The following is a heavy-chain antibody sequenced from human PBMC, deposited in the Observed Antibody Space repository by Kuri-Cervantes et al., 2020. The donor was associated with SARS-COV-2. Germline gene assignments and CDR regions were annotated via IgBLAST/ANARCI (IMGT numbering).Heavy chain of an antibody. J-gene: IGHJ4*02. V-gene: IGHV3-23*01. CDR1: GYTFSSYA. CDR3: AKAVDPGDSGTPRDFDY. Sequence: GESLKISCAASGYTFSSYAMSWVRQAPGKGLEWVSAISGSGGSTYYADSVKGRFTISRDNSENTLYLQMNSLRAEDTAVYYCAKAVDPGDSGTPRDFDYWGQGTLVTVSS. D-gene: IGHD3-10*01. CDR2: ISGSGGST.